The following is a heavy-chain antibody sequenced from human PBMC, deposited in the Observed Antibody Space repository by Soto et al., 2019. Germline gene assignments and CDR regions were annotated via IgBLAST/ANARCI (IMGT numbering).Heavy chain of an antibody. V-gene: IGHV4-4*07. CDR2: FSTSGST. D-gene: IGHD5-18*01. CDR1: GGSISSYY. J-gene: IGHJ5*02. CDR3: ARGYGWFDH. Sequence: XETLALTCTVSGGSISSYYWNWIRQPAGKGLEWIGRFSTSGSTNYNPSLRSRATMSVDTSKNQFSLKLSSVTAADTAVYYCARGYGWFDHWGQGTLVTVSS.